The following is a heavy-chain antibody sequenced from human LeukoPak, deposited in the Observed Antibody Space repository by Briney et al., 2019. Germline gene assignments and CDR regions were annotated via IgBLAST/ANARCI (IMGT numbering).Heavy chain of an antibody. CDR2: INPSGGDT. Sequence: GASVKVSCKASGYTFTSYYMHWVRQAPGQGREWMGIINPSGGDTSYAQKFQGRLTMTRDTSTNTVYMELTSLRSEDTAVYYCAREVMDNLRFDYWGQGTLGTVSS. J-gene: IGHJ4*02. CDR1: GYTFTSYY. D-gene: IGHD1-14*01. V-gene: IGHV1-46*01. CDR3: AREVMDNLRFDY.